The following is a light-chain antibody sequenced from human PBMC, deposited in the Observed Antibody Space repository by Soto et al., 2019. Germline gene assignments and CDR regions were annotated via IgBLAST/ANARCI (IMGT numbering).Light chain of an antibody. V-gene: IGKV3-15*01. CDR2: GAS. CDR3: QQYNNWPPWT. J-gene: IGKJ1*01. CDR1: QSVSSN. Sequence: EIVMTQSPATLSVSPGARATLSCRASQSVSSNLAWYQQKPGQAPRLLIYGASTRSTGIPARFSGSGSGTEFTLTISSLQSDDFAVDYCQQYNNWPPWTFGHGTKVEIK.